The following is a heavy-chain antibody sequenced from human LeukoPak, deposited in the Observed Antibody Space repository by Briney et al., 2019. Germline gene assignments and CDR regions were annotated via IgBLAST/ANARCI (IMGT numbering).Heavy chain of an antibody. D-gene: IGHD2-2*01. CDR2: IYYSGST. Sequence: PSETLSLTCTVSGGSISSGGYYWSWIRQRPGKGLEWIGYIYYSGSTYYNPSLKSRVTISVDTSKNQFSLKLSSVTAADTAVYYCARSYCSSTSCSPYYYYYMDVWGKGTTVTVSS. J-gene: IGHJ6*03. CDR1: GGSISSGGYY. CDR3: ARSYCSSTSCSPYYYYYMDV. V-gene: IGHV4-31*03.